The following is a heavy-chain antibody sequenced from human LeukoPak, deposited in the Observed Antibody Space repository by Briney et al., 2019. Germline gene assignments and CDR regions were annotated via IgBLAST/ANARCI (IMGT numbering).Heavy chain of an antibody. Sequence: GGSLRLSCAASGFTFSSYAMHWVRQAPGKGLEWVAVISYDGSNKYYADSVKGRFTISRDNSKNTLYLQMNSLRAEDTAVYYCAKGGRDYYGMDVWGQGTTVTVSS. CDR2: ISYDGSNK. J-gene: IGHJ6*02. CDR1: GFTFSSYA. CDR3: AKGGRDYYGMDV. V-gene: IGHV3-30*04.